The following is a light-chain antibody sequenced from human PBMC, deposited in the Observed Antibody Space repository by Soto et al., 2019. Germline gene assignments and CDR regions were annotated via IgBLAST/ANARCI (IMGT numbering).Light chain of an antibody. CDR3: QQYNDYWT. J-gene: IGKJ1*01. CDR2: DAS. V-gene: IGKV1-5*01. CDR1: QSITTW. Sequence: DIQMTQSPSTLSASGGDRVVITCRASQSITTWLAWYQQKPAKAPKLLIYDASSLESGVPSRFSGSGSGTEFTLTISSLQPDDFATYYCQQYNDYWTFGQGTKVDIK.